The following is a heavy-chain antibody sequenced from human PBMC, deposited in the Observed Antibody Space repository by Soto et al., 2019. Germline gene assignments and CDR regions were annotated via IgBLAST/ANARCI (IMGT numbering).Heavy chain of an antibody. V-gene: IGHV1-69*12. CDR1: GGTFSSYA. CDR3: ARESRYCSGGSCYFLPGIDY. D-gene: IGHD2-15*01. CDR2: IIPIFGTA. J-gene: IGHJ4*02. Sequence: QVQLVQSGAEVKKPGSSVKVSCKASGGTFSSYANSWVRQAPGQGLEWMGGIIPIFGTANYAQKFQGRVTITADESTSTAYMDLSSLRSEDTAVYYCARESRYCSGGSCYFLPGIDYWGQGTLVTVSS.